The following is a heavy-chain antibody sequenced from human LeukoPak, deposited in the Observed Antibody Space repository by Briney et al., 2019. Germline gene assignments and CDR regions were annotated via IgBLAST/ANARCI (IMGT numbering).Heavy chain of an antibody. V-gene: IGHV3-30*01. J-gene: IGHJ4*02. D-gene: IGHD3-10*01. CDR3: ARAEWFGEFRYFDY. Sequence: GGSLRLSCAASGFTFSSYAMHWVRQAPGKGLEWVAVISYDGSTKYYADSVKGRFTISRDNSKNTLYLQMNSLRAEDTAVYYCARAEWFGEFRYFDYWGQGTLVTVSS. CDR2: ISYDGSTK. CDR1: GFTFSSYA.